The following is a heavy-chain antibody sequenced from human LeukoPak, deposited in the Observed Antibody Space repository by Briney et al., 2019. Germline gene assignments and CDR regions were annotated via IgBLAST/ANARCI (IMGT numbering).Heavy chain of an antibody. J-gene: IGHJ5*02. CDR1: GYTFTGYY. CDR2: INPNSGAT. Sequence: ASVKVSCKASGYTFTGYYIHWVRQAPGQGLECMGRINPNSGATNSALNFQGRVTMTRDTSISTGYMELNRLRSDDTAVYYCARGHSSGWPNWFDPWGQGTLVTVSS. D-gene: IGHD6-19*01. CDR3: ARGHSSGWPNWFDP. V-gene: IGHV1-2*06.